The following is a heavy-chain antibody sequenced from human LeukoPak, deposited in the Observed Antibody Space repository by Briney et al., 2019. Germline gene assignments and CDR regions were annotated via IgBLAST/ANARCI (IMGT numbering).Heavy chain of an antibody. J-gene: IGHJ4*02. V-gene: IGHV1-8*01. Sequence: GASVQVSCQASGYTFTSYDINWVRQATGQGLEWMGWMNPKSGNTGYAQKFQGRVTMTRDTSISTAYMEVRSLRSEGTAVYYCARVTGSIDYWGEGTLVTVSS. D-gene: IGHD6-13*01. CDR2: MNPKSGNT. CDR3: ARVTGSIDY. CDR1: GYTFTSYD.